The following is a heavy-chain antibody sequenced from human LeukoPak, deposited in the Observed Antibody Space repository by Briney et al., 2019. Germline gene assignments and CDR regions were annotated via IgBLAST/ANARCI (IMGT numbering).Heavy chain of an antibody. CDR3: ARGGAGYYFDY. Sequence: PGGSLRLSCAASGFTFSSYSMNWVRQAPGKGLEWVSSISSRSSSKYYADSLKGRFTISRDNAKNSLYLQMNSLRAEDTAVYYCARGGAGYYFDYWGQGTLVTVSS. CDR1: GFTFSSYS. CDR2: ISSRSSSK. J-gene: IGHJ4*02. V-gene: IGHV3-21*01. D-gene: IGHD5-24*01.